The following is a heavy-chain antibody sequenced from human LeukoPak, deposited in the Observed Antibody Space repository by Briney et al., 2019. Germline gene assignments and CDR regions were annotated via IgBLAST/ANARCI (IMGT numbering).Heavy chain of an antibody. J-gene: IGHJ4*02. V-gene: IGHV4-59*12. D-gene: IGHD3-22*01. CDR3: ARTYYYDSSGYLTGYYFDY. CDR1: GGSISSYY. Sequence: PSETLSLTCTVSGGSISSYYWSWIRQPPGKGLEWIGYIYYSGSTNYNPSLKSRVTISVDTSKNQFSLKLSSVTAADTAVYYCARTYYYDSSGYLTGYYFDYWGQGTLVTVSS. CDR2: IYYSGST.